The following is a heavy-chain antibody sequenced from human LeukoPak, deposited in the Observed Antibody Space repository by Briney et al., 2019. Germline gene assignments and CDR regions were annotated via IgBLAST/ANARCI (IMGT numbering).Heavy chain of an antibody. Sequence: GASVKVSCKVSGYTLTELSMHWVRQAPGKGLEWMGGFDPEDGETIYAQKFQGRVTMTEDTSTDTAYMELSSLRSDDTAVYYCARGPEDQLRRNWFDPWGQGTMVTVSS. CDR3: ARGPEDQLRRNWFDP. D-gene: IGHD2-2*01. V-gene: IGHV1-24*01. CDR2: FDPEDGET. J-gene: IGHJ3*01. CDR1: GYTLTELS.